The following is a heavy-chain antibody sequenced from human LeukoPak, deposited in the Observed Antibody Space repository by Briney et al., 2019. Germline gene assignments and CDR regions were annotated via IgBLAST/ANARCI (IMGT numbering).Heavy chain of an antibody. CDR2: ISGSGGST. CDR1: GFTFSSYA. J-gene: IGHJ4*02. CDR3: AKMLYSSGWYEPFDY. D-gene: IGHD6-19*01. V-gene: IGHV3-23*01. Sequence: GGSLSLSCAASGFTFSSYAMSWVRQAPGKGLEWVSAISGSGGSTYYADSVKGRFTISRDNSKNTLYLQMNSLRAEDTAVYYCAKMLYSSGWYEPFDYWGQGTLVTVSP.